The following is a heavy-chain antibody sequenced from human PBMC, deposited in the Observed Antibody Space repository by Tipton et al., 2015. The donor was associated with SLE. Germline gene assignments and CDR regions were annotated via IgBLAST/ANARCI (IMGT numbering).Heavy chain of an antibody. Sequence: TLSLTCTVSGGSISSSSYYWGWIRQPPGKGLEWIGRIYYSGSTYYNPSLKSRVTISVDTSKNQFSLKLSSVTAADTAVYYCARGQAYEGFDPWGQGTLVTVSS. CDR2: IYYSGST. J-gene: IGHJ5*02. D-gene: IGHD2-8*01. CDR1: GGSISSSSYY. V-gene: IGHV4-39*07. CDR3: ARGQAYEGFDP.